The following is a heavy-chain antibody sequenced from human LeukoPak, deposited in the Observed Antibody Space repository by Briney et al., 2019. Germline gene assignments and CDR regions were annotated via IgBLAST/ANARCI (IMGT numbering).Heavy chain of an antibody. CDR3: ARGPSGYFDWLLSARRYYYFDY. D-gene: IGHD3-9*01. CDR2: MNPNSGNT. V-gene: IGHV1-8*02. Sequence: ASVKVSCKASGYTFTSYDINWVRQATGQGLEWMGWMNPNSGNTGYAQKFQGRVTMTRNTSISTAYMELSSLRSEDTAVYYCARGPSGYFDWLLSARRYYYFDYWGQGTLVTVSS. CDR1: GYTFTSYD. J-gene: IGHJ4*02.